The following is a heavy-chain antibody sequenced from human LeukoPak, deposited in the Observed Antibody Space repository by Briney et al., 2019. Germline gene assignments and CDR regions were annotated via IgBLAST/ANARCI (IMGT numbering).Heavy chain of an antibody. V-gene: IGHV3-33*08. Sequence: GRSLRLSCAASGFTFSSYGMHWVRQAPGKGLEWVAVISYDGSNKYYADSVKGRFTISRDSSKNTLDLQMNSLRAEDTAVYYCGGGNYYFDYWGRETLVTVPS. CDR3: GGGNYYFDY. CDR2: ISYDGSNK. CDR1: GFTFSSYG. J-gene: IGHJ4*02. D-gene: IGHD1-7*01.